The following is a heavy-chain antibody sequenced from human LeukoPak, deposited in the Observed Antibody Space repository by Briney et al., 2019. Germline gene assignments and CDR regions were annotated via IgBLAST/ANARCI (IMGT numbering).Heavy chain of an antibody. V-gene: IGHV4-59*11. CDR1: GGSISSHY. J-gene: IGHJ3*02. Sequence: SETLSLTCTVSGGSISSHYWSWIRQPPGKGLEWIGYIYYSGSTNYNPSLKSRVTISVDTSKNQFSLKLSSVTAADTAVYYCARSGRDYDILTGYYSGAFDIWGQGTMVTVSS. D-gene: IGHD3-9*01. CDR2: IYYSGST. CDR3: ARSGRDYDILTGYYSGAFDI.